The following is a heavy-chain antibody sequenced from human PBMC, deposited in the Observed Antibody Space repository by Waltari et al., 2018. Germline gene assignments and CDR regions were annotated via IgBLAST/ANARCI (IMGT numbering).Heavy chain of an antibody. CDR3: AKSLPYYYDSSDPPIDY. D-gene: IGHD3-22*01. J-gene: IGHJ4*02. Sequence: EVQLLESGGGLVQPGGSLRLSCAASGFNFSSYAMTWVRQAPGEGLDWVSVISGSAGAIDYADSVKGRFTISRDNFNRILYLEMSNLRVEDTAVYYCAKSLPYYYDSSDPPIDYWGQGTLVTVSS. CDR2: ISGSAGAI. CDR1: GFNFSSYA. V-gene: IGHV3-23*01.